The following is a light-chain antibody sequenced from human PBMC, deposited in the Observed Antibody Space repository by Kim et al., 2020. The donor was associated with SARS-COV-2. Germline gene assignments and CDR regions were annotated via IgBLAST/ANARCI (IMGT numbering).Light chain of an antibody. J-gene: IGLJ3*02. CDR3: QSYDSSNQKV. V-gene: IGLV6-57*02. CDR1: RGSIASNY. Sequence: KQVTISCTGSRGSIASNYVQWYQQRPGSAPTTVIYEDNQRPSGVPDRFSGSIDSSSNSASLTISGLKTEDEADYYCQSYDSSNQKVFGGGTQLTVL. CDR2: EDN.